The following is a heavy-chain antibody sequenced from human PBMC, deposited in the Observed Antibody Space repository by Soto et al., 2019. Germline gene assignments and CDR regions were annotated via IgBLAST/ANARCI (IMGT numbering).Heavy chain of an antibody. CDR1: GFSLTTSGVG. CDR3: AHRVLRTVFGLVTTTAIYFDF. V-gene: IGHV2-5*02. D-gene: IGHD3-3*01. Sequence: QITLNESGPTVVRPTETLTLTCRFSGFSLTTSGVGVGWIRQSPGKAPEWLALIYWDDDKRYSASLKSRLTITKDTYKNQVVLPVSDLDPTDTATYYCAHRVLRTVFGLVTTTAIYFDFWGQGPPVAVSS. CDR2: IYWDDDK. J-gene: IGHJ4*02.